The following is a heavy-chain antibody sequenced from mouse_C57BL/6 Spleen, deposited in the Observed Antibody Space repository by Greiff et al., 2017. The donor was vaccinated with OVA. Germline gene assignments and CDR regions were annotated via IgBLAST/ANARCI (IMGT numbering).Heavy chain of an antibody. CDR3: ARMVTTQVYAMDY. CDR2: INPSNGGT. V-gene: IGHV1-53*01. D-gene: IGHD2-2*01. CDR1: GYTFTSYW. Sequence: QVQLQQPGPELVKPGASVKLSCKASGYTFTSYWMHWVKQRPGQGLEWIGNINPSNGGTNYNEKFKSKATLTVDKSSSTAYMQLSSLTSEDSAVYYCARMVTTQVYAMDYWGQGTSVTVSS. J-gene: IGHJ4*01.